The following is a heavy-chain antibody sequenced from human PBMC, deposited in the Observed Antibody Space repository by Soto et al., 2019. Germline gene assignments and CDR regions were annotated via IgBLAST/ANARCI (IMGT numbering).Heavy chain of an antibody. CDR1: GYTFTSYG. CDR2: ISGFNDDT. CDR3: ARSGSYYPARNWFGP. V-gene: IGHV1-18*01. J-gene: IGHJ5*02. Sequence: QVQLVQSGAEMKNPGASVKVSCKASGYTFTSYGISWVRQAPGQGLEWMGWISGFNDDTNHEQKLQGRVTMTKDTSTSTAYMELRSLKSDDTAVYYCARSGSYYPARNWFGPWGQVTLVTVSS. D-gene: IGHD3-10*01.